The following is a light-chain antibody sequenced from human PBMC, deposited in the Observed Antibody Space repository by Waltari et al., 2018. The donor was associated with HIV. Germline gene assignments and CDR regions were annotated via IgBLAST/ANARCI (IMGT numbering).Light chain of an antibody. CDR1: QSVTSTY. V-gene: IGKV3-20*01. CDR3: QQYGSLQWT. Sequence: EIVLTQSPGTLYLSPGERATLSCRASQSVTSTYFAWYQQKPGQAPRLLIYGASGRATGSPDRFSGTGSGTDFTLTISRLEPEDFALYYCQQYGSLQWTFGQGTKVEIK. CDR2: GAS. J-gene: IGKJ1*01.